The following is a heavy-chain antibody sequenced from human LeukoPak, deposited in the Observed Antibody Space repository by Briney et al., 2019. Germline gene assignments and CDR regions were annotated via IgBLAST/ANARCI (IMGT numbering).Heavy chain of an antibody. J-gene: IGHJ5*02. D-gene: IGHD3-9*01. CDR2: IYYSGNT. CDR3: ARKHYHILTGYPKGRGWFDP. V-gene: IGHV4-39*07. CDR1: GGSISSSSSY. Sequence: SETLSLTCTVSGGSISSSSSYWGWIRQPPGKGLEWIGSIYYSGNTYYNPSLKSRVTISVDTSKNRFSLKLSSVTAADTAVYYCARKHYHILTGYPKGRGWFDPWGQGTQVTVSS.